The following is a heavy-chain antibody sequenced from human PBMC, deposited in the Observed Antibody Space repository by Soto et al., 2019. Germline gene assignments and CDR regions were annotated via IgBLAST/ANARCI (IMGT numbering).Heavy chain of an antibody. V-gene: IGHV4-30-4*01. J-gene: IGHJ4*02. CDR1: GGSISSGDYY. Sequence: QVQLQESGPGLVKPSQTLSLTCTVSGGSISSGDYYWSWIRQPPGKGLEWIGYIFYSGSTYYNPSLKSPVTISVDTSKNQFSLKLSSVTAADTAVYYCARTNFMTTVGGADYWGQGTLVTVSS. D-gene: IGHD4-17*01. CDR2: IFYSGST. CDR3: ARTNFMTTVGGADY.